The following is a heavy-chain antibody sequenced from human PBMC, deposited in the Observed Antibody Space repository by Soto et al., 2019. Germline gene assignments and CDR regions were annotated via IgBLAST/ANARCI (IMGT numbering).Heavy chain of an antibody. CDR1: GFTFDDYA. Sequence: GGSLRLACAASGFTFDDYAMHWVRQAPGKGLEWVSGISWNSGSIGYADSVKGRFTISRDNAKNSLYLQMNSLRAEDTALYYCAKDITPTLHLGAPTIDTPDAFDIWGQGTMVTVSS. CDR3: AKDITPTLHLGAPTIDTPDAFDI. V-gene: IGHV3-9*01. J-gene: IGHJ3*02. CDR2: ISWNSGSI. D-gene: IGHD2-15*01.